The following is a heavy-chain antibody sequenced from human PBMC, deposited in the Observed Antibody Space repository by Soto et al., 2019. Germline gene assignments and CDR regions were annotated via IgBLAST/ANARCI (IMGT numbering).Heavy chain of an antibody. CDR3: VKDYDILTGHIDY. CDR1: GFTFSSYA. J-gene: IGHJ4*02. CDR2: ISSNGGST. Sequence: GGSLRLSCAASGFTFSSYAMSWVRQAPGKGLEYVSAISSNGGSTYYADSVKGRFTISRDNSKNTLYLQMSSLRAEDTAVYYCVKDYDILTGHIDYWGQGTLVTVSS. D-gene: IGHD3-9*01. V-gene: IGHV3-64D*08.